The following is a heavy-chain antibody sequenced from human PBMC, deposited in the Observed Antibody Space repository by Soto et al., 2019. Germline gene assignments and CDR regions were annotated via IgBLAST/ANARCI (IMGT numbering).Heavy chain of an antibody. V-gene: IGHV1-18*01. CDR3: ATTIITGPAARGLGLPGREGY. D-gene: IGHD1-20*01. Sequence: GASVKVSCKASGCTFTSYGISWVRQAPGQGLEWMGWISAYNGNTNYAQKLQGRVTMTTDTSTSTAYMELRSLRSDDTAVYYCATTIITGPAARGLGLPGREGYWGQGTLVTVSS. CDR1: GCTFTSYG. CDR2: ISAYNGNT. J-gene: IGHJ4*02.